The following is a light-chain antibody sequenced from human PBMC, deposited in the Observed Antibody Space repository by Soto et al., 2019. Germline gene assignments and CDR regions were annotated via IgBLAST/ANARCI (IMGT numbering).Light chain of an antibody. CDR2: SNN. V-gene: IGLV1-44*01. J-gene: IGLJ1*01. CDR1: SSNIGSNT. CDR3: AAWDARLNGLYV. Sequence: QSVLTQPASASGTPGRRVTIFCSLNSSNIGSNTVTWYPQLPGTAPKLLIYSNNQRHSGGPDRFSGSKSGTSASLAISGLKSEDEGDYYCAAWDARLNGLYVFGTGDKVTDL.